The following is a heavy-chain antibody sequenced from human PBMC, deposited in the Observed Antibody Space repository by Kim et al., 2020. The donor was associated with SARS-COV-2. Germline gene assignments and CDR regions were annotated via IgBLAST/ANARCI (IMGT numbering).Heavy chain of an antibody. CDR3: AKDNDY. Sequence: YSDGRTYYADSVKGRFTISRDNSKNTLDLEMNSLRAEDTAVYYCAKDNDYWGQGTLVTVSS. CDR2: YSDGRT. J-gene: IGHJ4*02. V-gene: IGHV3-53*01.